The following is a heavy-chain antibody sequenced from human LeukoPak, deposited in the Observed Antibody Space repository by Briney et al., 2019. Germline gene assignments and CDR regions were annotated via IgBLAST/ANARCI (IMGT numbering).Heavy chain of an antibody. CDR2: IYHSGST. V-gene: IGHV4-38-2*01. CDR3: ARPGARGSVDY. CDR1: GYSISSGYY. J-gene: IGHJ4*02. Sequence: SETLSLTCAVSGYSISSGYYWGWIRQPPGKGLEWIGSIYHSGSTYYNRSLKSRVTISVDTSKNQFSLKLSSVTAADTAVYYCARPGARGSVDYWGQGTLVTVSS. D-gene: IGHD3-10*01.